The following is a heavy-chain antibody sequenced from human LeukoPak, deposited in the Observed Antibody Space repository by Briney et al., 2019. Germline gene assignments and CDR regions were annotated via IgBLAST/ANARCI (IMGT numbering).Heavy chain of an antibody. CDR1: GFTFSSYC. J-gene: IGHJ4*02. D-gene: IGHD3-22*01. CDR2: IKHNGSAN. Sequence: AGSLTLSCAASGFTFSSYCMNWVRQAPGKGLEWVANIKHNGSANNYAYSVKGLFTISRDNAKNSLYQQMNSLRAEETGVYYCARGPGTYDSSGYYDYWGQGTLVTVSS. CDR3: ARGPGTYDSSGYYDY. V-gene: IGHV3-7*01.